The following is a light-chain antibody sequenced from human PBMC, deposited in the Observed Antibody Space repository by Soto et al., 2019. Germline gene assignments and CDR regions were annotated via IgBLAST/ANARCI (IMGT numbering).Light chain of an antibody. CDR2: AAS. CDR1: QSVSSN. Sequence: EIVMTQSPATLSVSPGERATLSCRASQSVSSNLAWYQQKPGQAPRLLIYAASTRATGISARFSGSGSGTEFTLTISSLQSEDFAVYYCQKYNNGPFTFGQGTKLDIK. J-gene: IGKJ2*01. V-gene: IGKV3-15*01. CDR3: QKYNNGPFT.